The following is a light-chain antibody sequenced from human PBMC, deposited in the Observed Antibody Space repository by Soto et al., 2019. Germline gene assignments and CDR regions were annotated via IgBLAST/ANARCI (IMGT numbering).Light chain of an antibody. Sequence: QSALTQPRSVSGSPGQSVTISCNGTNSDIGGYNYVSWYQQHPGKAPKVMIYDVSRRPSGVPDRFSGSKSGNTASLTISGLQAEDEADYYCCSYARTYIFWVFGGGTKLTVL. CDR1: NSDIGGYNY. J-gene: IGLJ3*02. V-gene: IGLV2-11*01. CDR3: CSYARTYIFWV. CDR2: DVS.